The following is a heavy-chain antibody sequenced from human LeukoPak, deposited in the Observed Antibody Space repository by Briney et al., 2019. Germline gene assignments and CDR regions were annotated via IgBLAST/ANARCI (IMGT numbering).Heavy chain of an antibody. D-gene: IGHD2-15*01. CDR2: IKQLESGT. CDR3: AKDLWDIVVVVAADYYGMDV. Sequence: PGGSLRLSCVASGFTFRSYWMTWVRQAPGKGLEWVAHIKQLESGTYYADSVKGRFTISRDNSKNTLYLQMNSLRAEDTAVYYCAKDLWDIVVVVAADYYGMDVWGQGTTVTVSS. V-gene: IGHV3-7*01. J-gene: IGHJ6*02. CDR1: GFTFRSYW.